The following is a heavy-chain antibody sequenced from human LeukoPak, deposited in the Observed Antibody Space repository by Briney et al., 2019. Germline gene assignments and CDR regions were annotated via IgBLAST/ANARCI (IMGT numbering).Heavy chain of an antibody. V-gene: IGHV1-2*02. CDR2: INPNSGGT. Sequence: GASVKVSCKASGYTFTGYYMHWVRQAPGQGLEWMGWINPNSGGTNYAQKFQGRVTMTRDTSISTAYMELSRLRSDDTAAYYCARDYSSSWGDTLTEYFQHWGQGTLVTVSP. D-gene: IGHD6-13*01. CDR3: ARDYSSSWGDTLTEYFQH. CDR1: GYTFTGYY. J-gene: IGHJ1*01.